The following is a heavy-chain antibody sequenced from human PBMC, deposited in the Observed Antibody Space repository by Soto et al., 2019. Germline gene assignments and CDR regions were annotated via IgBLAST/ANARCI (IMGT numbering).Heavy chain of an antibody. CDR1: VVTFSSYA. Sequence: GALRVSCAAPVVTFSSYAMSWVWQAPGKGLELVSAMSGIGCSTSYEDPVKSRFTISRDNSKNTLYLQMNSPRAEDTAVYYCAKARDSSGYYQAYSYYYGMDVWGQGTTVTVSS. D-gene: IGHD3-22*01. V-gene: IGHV3-23*01. CDR3: AKARDSSGYYQAYSYYYGMDV. J-gene: IGHJ6*02. CDR2: MSGIGCST.